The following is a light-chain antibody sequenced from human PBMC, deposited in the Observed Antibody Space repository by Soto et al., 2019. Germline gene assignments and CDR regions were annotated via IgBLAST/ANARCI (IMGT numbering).Light chain of an antibody. CDR2: GDT. CDR1: SSNIGAGYD. Sequence: QSVLTQPPSVSGAPGQRVTISCTGSSSNIGAGYDVHWYQVVPGTAPKLLIYGDTNRPSGVPDRFSGSKSGSSASLAITGLQADDEADYYCCSYEGSGTMFGGGTKLTVL. V-gene: IGLV1-40*01. J-gene: IGLJ3*02. CDR3: CSYEGSGTM.